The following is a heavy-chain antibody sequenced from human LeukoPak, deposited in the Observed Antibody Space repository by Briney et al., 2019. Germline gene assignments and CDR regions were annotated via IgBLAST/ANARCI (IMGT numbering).Heavy chain of an antibody. V-gene: IGHV1-69*13. Sequence: GASVKVSCKASGGTFSIYVISWVRQAPGQGLEWMGGIIPIFGTANYAQKFQGRVTITADESTSTAYMELSSLRSEDTAVYYCARAVSGWFGMDVWGQGTTVTVSS. J-gene: IGHJ6*02. D-gene: IGHD3-10*01. CDR3: ARAVSGWFGMDV. CDR1: GGTFSIYV. CDR2: IIPIFGTA.